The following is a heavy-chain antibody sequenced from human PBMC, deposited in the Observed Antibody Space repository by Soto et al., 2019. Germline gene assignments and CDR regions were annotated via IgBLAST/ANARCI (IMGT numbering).Heavy chain of an antibody. CDR2: IRSKANSYAT. J-gene: IGHJ4*02. CDR3: ARGVYDFWSGPPKGLDY. Sequence: EVQLVESGGGLVQPGGSLKLSCAASGFTFSGSTMHWVRQASGKGLEWVGHIRSKANSYATAYAVSVKGRFTISIDDSRNTAYLQMNSLKTEDTAVYYCARGVYDFWSGPPKGLDYWGQGTVVTVSS. V-gene: IGHV3-73*02. CDR1: GFTFSGST. D-gene: IGHD3-3*01.